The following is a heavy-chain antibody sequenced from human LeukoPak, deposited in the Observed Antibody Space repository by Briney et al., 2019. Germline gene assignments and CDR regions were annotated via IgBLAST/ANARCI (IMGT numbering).Heavy chain of an antibody. D-gene: IGHD3-10*01. CDR2: IYYSGST. CDR3: AKDYPDGPLLGRTESLFDY. CDR1: GGSISSCY. Sequence: KTSETLSLTCTVSGGSISSCYWSWIRQPPGKGLEWIGYIYYSGSTNYNPSLKSRVTISVDTSKNQFSLKLSSVTAADTAVYYCAKDYPDGPLLGRTESLFDYWGQGTLVTVSS. V-gene: IGHV4-59*01. J-gene: IGHJ4*02.